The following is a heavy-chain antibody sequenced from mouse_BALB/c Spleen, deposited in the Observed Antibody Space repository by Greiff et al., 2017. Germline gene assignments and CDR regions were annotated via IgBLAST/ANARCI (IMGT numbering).Heavy chain of an antibody. Sequence: EVQRVESGGGLVQPGGSLKLSCAASGFTFSSYGMSWVRQTPDKRLELVATLNSNGGSTYYPDSVKGRFTISRDNAKNTLYLQMSSLKSEDTAMYYCARDSAYGYDGWFAYWGQGTLVTVSA. D-gene: IGHD2-2*01. CDR2: LNSNGGST. V-gene: IGHV5-6-3*01. CDR3: ARDSAYGYDGWFAY. CDR1: GFTFSSYG. J-gene: IGHJ3*01.